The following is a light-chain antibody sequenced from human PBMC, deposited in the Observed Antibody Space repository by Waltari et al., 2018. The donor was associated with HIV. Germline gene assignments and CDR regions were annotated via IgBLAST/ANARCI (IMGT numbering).Light chain of an antibody. CDR2: EVS. CDR1: TSDADSFDY. V-gene: IGLV2-14*01. J-gene: IGLJ3*02. Sequence: QSALTQPAYVSGSPGQSITISCTGPTSDADSFDYVSWYQQHPGKVPTPLIYEVSFRASGVSNRCAASKSVNTTSLTISGLQAEDEAVYYCGSYTATNSMMFGGGTKLTVL. CDR3: GSYTATNSMM.